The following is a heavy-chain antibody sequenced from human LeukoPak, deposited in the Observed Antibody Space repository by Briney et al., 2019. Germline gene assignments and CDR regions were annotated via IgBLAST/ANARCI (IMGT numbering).Heavy chain of an antibody. CDR3: AKSTPTLPMDV. CDR1: GFTFSNYW. CDR2: IGSGGST. V-gene: IGHV3-23*01. Sequence: PGGSLRLSCAASGFTFSNYWMSWGRQAPGKGLEWVSTIGSGGSTYYEDSVEGRFTISRDNSKKTLYLQMTSLRAEDTAVYYCAKSTPTLPMDVWGQGTTVTVSS. D-gene: IGHD3-16*01. J-gene: IGHJ6*02.